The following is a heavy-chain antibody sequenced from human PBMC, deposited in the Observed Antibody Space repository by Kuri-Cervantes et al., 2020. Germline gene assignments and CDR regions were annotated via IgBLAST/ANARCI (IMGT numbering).Heavy chain of an antibody. CDR1: GGTFSSYA. D-gene: IGHD4-17*01. CDR2: IIPIFGTA. Sequence: SVKVSCKASGGTFSSYAISWVRQDPGQGLEWMGGIIPIFGTANYAQKFQGRVTITTGESTSTAYMELSSLRSEDTAVYYCARSTTVTTPDAFDIWGQGTMVTVSS. J-gene: IGHJ3*02. CDR3: ARSTTVTTPDAFDI. V-gene: IGHV1-69*05.